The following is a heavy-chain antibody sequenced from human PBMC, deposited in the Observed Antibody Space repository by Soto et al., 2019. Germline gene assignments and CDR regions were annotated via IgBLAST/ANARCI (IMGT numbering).Heavy chain of an antibody. Sequence: QVQLVESGGGVVQPGRSLRLSCVASGFTFSNYGMHWVRQAPGEGLEWVALISSDGSNKYYADSVKGRFTVSRDNSKNTLYLQMNSRRAEDTALEYCGAGRYFSDYWVQGTLVTVSS. J-gene: IGHJ4*02. CDR3: GAGRYFSDY. CDR2: ISSDGSNK. V-gene: IGHV3-30*03. CDR1: GFTFSNYG. D-gene: IGHD4-17*01.